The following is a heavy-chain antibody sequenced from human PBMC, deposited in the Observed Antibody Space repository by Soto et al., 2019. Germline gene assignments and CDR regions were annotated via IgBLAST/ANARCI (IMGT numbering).Heavy chain of an antibody. CDR1: GDKFSSYT. V-gene: IGHV1-69*08. D-gene: IGHD6-13*01. J-gene: IGHJ6*03. CDR2: IVSFAGVQ. CDR3: AREPSIAAVGIPLYSYYTMDV. Sequence: QVQLVQSGAEVRNPGSSVKVSCKASGDKFSSYTISWVRQAPGQGLEWMGRIVSFAGVQIYAQILQGRITSTADSPSRTAYMELTSLTSEATTGYYCAREPSIAAVGIPLYSYYTMDVWGEGPAVTVSS.